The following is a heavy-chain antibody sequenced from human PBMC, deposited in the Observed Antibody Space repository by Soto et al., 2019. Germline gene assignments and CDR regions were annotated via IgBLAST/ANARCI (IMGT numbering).Heavy chain of an antibody. Sequence: EVQLLESGGGLVQPGGSLRLSCAASGFTFSSYAMSWVRQAPGKGLEWVSAISGSGSSTYYADSVTDRFTISRDNCTNTLHLEMHSLRPEEPAVYYCARGRVRTMAVGMDVCGQGATVNVSS. D-gene: IGHD1-1*01. CDR1: GFTFSSYA. V-gene: IGHV3-23*01. J-gene: IGHJ6*02. CDR3: ARGRVRTMAVGMDV. CDR2: ISGSGSST.